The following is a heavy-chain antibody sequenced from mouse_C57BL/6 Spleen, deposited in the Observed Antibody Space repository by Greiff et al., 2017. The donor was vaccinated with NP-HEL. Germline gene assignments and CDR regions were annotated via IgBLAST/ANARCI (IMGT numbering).Heavy chain of an antibody. CDR2: ISSGGSYT. CDR1: GFTFSSYG. CDR3: ARHDMVTTYAMDY. J-gene: IGHJ4*01. Sequence: EVNVVESGGDLVKPGGSLKLSCAASGFTFSSYGMSWVRQTPDKRLEWVATISSGGSYTYYPDSVKGRFTISRDNAKNTLYLQMSSLKSEDTAMYYCARHDMVTTYAMDYWGQGTSVTVSS. D-gene: IGHD2-2*01. V-gene: IGHV5-6*01.